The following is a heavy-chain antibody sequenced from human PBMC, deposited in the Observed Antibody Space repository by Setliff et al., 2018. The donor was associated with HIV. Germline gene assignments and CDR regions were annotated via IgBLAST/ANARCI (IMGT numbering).Heavy chain of an antibody. CDR2: IYTSGNT. D-gene: IGHD6-6*01. CDR3: ASSLYSSSSFDC. CDR1: GGSISSGSYY. Sequence: PSETLSLTCTVSGGSISSGSYYWNWIRQPAGKGLEWIGRIYTSGNTNSNPSLKSRVTIAVDRSKNQFSLKLSSATAADTAVYYCASSLYSSSSFDCWGQGMLVTVSS. V-gene: IGHV4-61*02. J-gene: IGHJ4*02.